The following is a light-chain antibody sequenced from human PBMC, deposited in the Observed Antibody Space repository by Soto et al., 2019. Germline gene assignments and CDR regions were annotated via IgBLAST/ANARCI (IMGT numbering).Light chain of an antibody. J-gene: IGLJ1*01. CDR2: AVT. CDR3: GSYAGSSDIV. Sequence: QSVLTQPPSASGSPGQSVTISCTGTSSDVGGYNFVSWYQQHPGRAPKLIISAVTNRPSGVPDRFSGSKSGNTASLTVSGLQADDEADYYCGSYAGSSDIVFGTGTKVTVL. CDR1: SSDVGGYNF. V-gene: IGLV2-8*01.